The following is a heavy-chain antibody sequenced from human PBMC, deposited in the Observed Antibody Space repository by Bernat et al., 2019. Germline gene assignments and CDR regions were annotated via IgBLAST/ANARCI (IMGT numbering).Heavy chain of an antibody. CDR3: ARDPEGSGWYFRILDYNYGMDV. V-gene: IGHV3-30-3*01. CDR1: GFTFSSYA. D-gene: IGHD6-13*01. Sequence: QVQLVESGGGVVQPGRSLRLSCAASGFTFSSYAMHWVRQAPGKGLEWVAVISYDGSNKYYADSVKGRFNISRDNSKNTLYLQMNSLRAEDTAVYYCARDPEGSGWYFRILDYNYGMDVWGQGTTVTVSS. CDR2: ISYDGSNK. J-gene: IGHJ6*02.